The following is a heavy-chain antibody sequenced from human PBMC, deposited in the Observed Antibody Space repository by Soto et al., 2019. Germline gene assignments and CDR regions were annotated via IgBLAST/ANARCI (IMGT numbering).Heavy chain of an antibody. D-gene: IGHD5-12*01. V-gene: IGHV3-11*06. Sequence: PGGSLRLSCAASGFTFSDYYMSWIRQAPGKGLEWVSYISSSSSYTNYADSVKGRFTISRDNSKNMLDLQMNSLRAEDTAVYYCARDGRLVHGYNQAFDYWGQGTLVTVSS. J-gene: IGHJ4*02. CDR2: ISSSSSYT. CDR3: ARDGRLVHGYNQAFDY. CDR1: GFTFSDYY.